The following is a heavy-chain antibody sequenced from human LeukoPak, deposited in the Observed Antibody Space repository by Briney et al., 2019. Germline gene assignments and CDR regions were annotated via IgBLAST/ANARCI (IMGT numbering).Heavy chain of an antibody. CDR2: ISAYNGHT. Sequence: RASVKLSCKASGYTFTSYGFSWVRQAPGQGLEWMGWISAYNGHTNYAQTFQGRVTMTTDTPTSTGYMELRSLRSDDTAVYYCARDKDLGAVAGTFDYWGQGTLVTVSS. CDR3: ARDKDLGAVAGTFDY. CDR1: GYTFTSYG. D-gene: IGHD6-19*01. J-gene: IGHJ4*02. V-gene: IGHV1-18*04.